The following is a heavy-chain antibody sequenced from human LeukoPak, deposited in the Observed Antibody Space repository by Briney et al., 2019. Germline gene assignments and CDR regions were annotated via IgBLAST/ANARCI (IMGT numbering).Heavy chain of an antibody. J-gene: IGHJ4*02. CDR2: TKNKANSYTT. D-gene: IGHD6-19*01. Sequence: GGSLRLSCAASGFTFSDHYMDWVRQAPGKGLEWVGRTKNKANSYTTLYAASVKGKFTISRDDSKNSLYLQMNSLRAEDTAVYYCARESRVRIAVAGIGDWGQGTLVTVSS. CDR1: GFTFSDHY. V-gene: IGHV3-72*01. CDR3: ARESRVRIAVAGIGD.